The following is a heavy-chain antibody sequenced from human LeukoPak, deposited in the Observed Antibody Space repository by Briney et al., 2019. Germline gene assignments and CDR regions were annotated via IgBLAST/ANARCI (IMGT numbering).Heavy chain of an antibody. D-gene: IGHD3-22*01. CDR2: ISGSGGST. CDR1: GFTVSSNY. CDR3: AKVGYYDSSGYPWITPLDY. J-gene: IGHJ4*02. Sequence: GGSLRLSCAASGFTVSSNYMSWVRQAPGKGLEWVSAISGSGGSTYYADSVKGRFTISRDNSKNTLYLQMNSLRAEDTAVYYCAKVGYYDSSGYPWITPLDYWGQGTLVTVSS. V-gene: IGHV3-23*01.